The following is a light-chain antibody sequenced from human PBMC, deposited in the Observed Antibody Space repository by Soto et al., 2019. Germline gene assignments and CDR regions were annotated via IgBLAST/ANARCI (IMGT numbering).Light chain of an antibody. CDR2: AAS. CDR1: QSVTSGY. V-gene: IGKV3-20*01. CDR3: QQYGSSPLT. Sequence: EFLLTQSPGTLSLSPGERATLSCRASQSVTSGYLAWYQQKPGQAPRLLIFAASSRATGIPDRFSGSGSGTYFTLTINRLEPEDFAVYYCQQYGSSPLTFGGGTKVVIE. J-gene: IGKJ4*01.